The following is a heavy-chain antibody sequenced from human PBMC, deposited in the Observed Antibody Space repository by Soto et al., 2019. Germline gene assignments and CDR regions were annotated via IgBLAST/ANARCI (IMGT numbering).Heavy chain of an antibody. D-gene: IGHD5-18*01. V-gene: IGHV4-59*08. J-gene: IGHJ4*02. CDR3: ARHRYSYGVYYFDY. CDR1: GGSISNYY. CDR2: IYYGGST. Sequence: SETLSLTCIVSGGSISNYYWSWIRQPPGKGLEWIGYIYYGGSTNYNPSLTSRVTISVDTSKNQFSLKLSSVTAADTAVYYCARHRYSYGVYYFDYWGQGTLVTVSS.